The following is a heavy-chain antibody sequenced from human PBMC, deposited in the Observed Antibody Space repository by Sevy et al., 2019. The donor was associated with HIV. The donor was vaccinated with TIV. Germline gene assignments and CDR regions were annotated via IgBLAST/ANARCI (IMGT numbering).Heavy chain of an antibody. CDR3: AGEGCTKPHDY. CDR2: LSFGCGGK. CDR1: GFTFSKYS. D-gene: IGHD2-8*01. Sequence: GGSLRLSCAASGFTFSKYSMSWVRQPPGKGLEWVSTLSFGCGGKNHADSVKGRFTISRDNSKSTGYLQMNTLGPAATAVYYCAGEGCTKPHDYWGQGTLVTVSS. V-gene: IGHV3-23*01. J-gene: IGHJ4*02.